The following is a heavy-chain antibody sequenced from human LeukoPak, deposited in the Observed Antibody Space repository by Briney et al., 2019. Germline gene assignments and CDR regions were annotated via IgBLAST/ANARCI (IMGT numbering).Heavy chain of an antibody. D-gene: IGHD2-2*02. CDR2: IYTSGST. V-gene: IGHV4-4*07. CDR3: AREDRYCSSTSSYRLTPYYFDY. CDR1: GGSISSCY. Sequence: PSETLSLTCTVSGGSISSCYWSWIRQPAGKGLEWIGRIYTSGSTNYNPSLKSRVTMSVDTSKNQFSLKLSSVTAADTAVYYCAREDRYCSSTSSYRLTPYYFDYWGQGTLVTVSS. J-gene: IGHJ4*02.